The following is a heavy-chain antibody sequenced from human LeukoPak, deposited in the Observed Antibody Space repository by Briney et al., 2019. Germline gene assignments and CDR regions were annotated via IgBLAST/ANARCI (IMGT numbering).Heavy chain of an antibody. Sequence: ASMKVSCKASGYTFSVSYIHWVRQAPGQGLEWMGWINPNKGVTNYAQKFQGRVTMTSDTSISTAYMELRSLRSDDTAVYYCARIYSGYDLWGQGTLVTVSS. J-gene: IGHJ5*02. CDR1: GYTFSVSY. CDR3: ARIYSGYDL. V-gene: IGHV1-2*02. CDR2: INPNKGVT. D-gene: IGHD5-12*01.